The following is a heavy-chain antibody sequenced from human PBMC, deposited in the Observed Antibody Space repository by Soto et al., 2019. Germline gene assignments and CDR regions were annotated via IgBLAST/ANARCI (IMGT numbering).Heavy chain of an antibody. D-gene: IGHD2-21*02. Sequence: LRLSCAASGFTFSSYAMHWVRQAPGKGLEWVAVISYDGSNKYYADSVKGRFTISRDNSKNTLYLQMNSLRAEDTAVYYCAREGAYCGGDCYFDYWGQGTLVTVSS. CDR1: GFTFSSYA. V-gene: IGHV3-30-3*01. CDR3: AREGAYCGGDCYFDY. J-gene: IGHJ4*02. CDR2: ISYDGSNK.